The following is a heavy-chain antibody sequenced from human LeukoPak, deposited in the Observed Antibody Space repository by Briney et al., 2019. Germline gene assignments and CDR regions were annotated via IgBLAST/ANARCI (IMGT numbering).Heavy chain of an antibody. Sequence: GGSLRLSCAASGFTFSTYIRNWVRQAPGKGLEWVSSISGSSTYIDYADSVKGRLTISRDNAENSLYLQMNSLRAEDTAVYYCARHGSGWFVDSWGQGTLVTVSS. V-gene: IGHV3-21*01. CDR2: ISGSSTYI. CDR1: GFTFSTYI. CDR3: ARHGSGWFVDS. D-gene: IGHD6-19*01. J-gene: IGHJ4*02.